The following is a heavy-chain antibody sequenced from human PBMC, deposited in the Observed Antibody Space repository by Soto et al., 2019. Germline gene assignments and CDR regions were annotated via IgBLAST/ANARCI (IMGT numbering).Heavy chain of an antibody. Sequence: PGESLKISCKGSGYSFTSYWIGWVRQMPGKGLEWMGIIYPGDSDTRYSPSFQGRVTISADKSISTAYLQWSSLKASDTAMYYCATTRGIAENYYYYGMDVWGQGTTVTVSS. CDR2: IYPGDSDT. CDR3: ATTRGIAENYYYYGMDV. J-gene: IGHJ6*02. CDR1: GYSFTSYW. V-gene: IGHV5-51*01. D-gene: IGHD6-13*01.